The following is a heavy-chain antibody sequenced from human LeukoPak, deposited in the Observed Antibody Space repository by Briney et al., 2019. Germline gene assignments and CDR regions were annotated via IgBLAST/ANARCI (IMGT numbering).Heavy chain of an antibody. V-gene: IGHV1-2*02. CDR2: INPSSGGT. CDR3: ARDRGSSWYVDY. D-gene: IGHD6-13*01. CDR1: GYSFTSYY. Sequence: VASVKVSCKTSGYSFTSYYIHWVRQAPGQGLEWMGWINPSSGGTEYAQRFQGRVTMTGDTSISTAYMELSRVRSDVTAVYYCARDRGSSWYVDYWGQGTLVTVSS. J-gene: IGHJ4*02.